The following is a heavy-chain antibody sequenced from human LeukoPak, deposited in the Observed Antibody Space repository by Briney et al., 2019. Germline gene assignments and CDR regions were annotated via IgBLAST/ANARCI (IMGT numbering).Heavy chain of an antibody. CDR2: IYYSGST. CDR1: GCSISNYY. CDR3: ARGEAVADSKWFDP. Sequence: SETLSLTCTVSGCSISNYYWSWIRQPPGKGLEWIGYIYYSGSTNYNPSLKSRVTISVDTSKNQFSLKLSSVTAADTAVYYCARGEAVADSKWFDPWGQGTLVTVSS. J-gene: IGHJ5*02. V-gene: IGHV4-59*01. D-gene: IGHD6-19*01.